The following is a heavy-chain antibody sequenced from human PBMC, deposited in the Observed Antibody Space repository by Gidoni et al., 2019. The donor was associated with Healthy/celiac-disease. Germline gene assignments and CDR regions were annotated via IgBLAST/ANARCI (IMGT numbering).Heavy chain of an antibody. CDR2: IYYSGST. Sequence: QVQLQESGPGLVKPSETLSLTCTVSGGSISSYYWSWIRQPPGKGLEWIGYIYYSGSTNYNPSLKSRVTISVDTSKNQFSLKLSSVTAADTAVYYCAREDSYGTPYWGQGTLVTVSS. D-gene: IGHD5-18*01. CDR3: AREDSYGTPY. CDR1: GGSISSYY. J-gene: IGHJ4*02. V-gene: IGHV4-59*01.